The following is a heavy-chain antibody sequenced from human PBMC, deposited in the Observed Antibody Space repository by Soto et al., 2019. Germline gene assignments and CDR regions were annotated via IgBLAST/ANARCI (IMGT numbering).Heavy chain of an antibody. J-gene: IGHJ3*02. CDR3: ARDDAFDNENGFDM. CDR1: GFLFCFYG. D-gene: IGHD3-3*02. CDR2: IVSDGSAI. Sequence: GSLRLCCAVSGFLFCFYGLHGVRQSPGKGLEWLGVIVSDGSAIYHADSLEGRFFISRDNSKDILYLQMNSLRVEDTAVYYCARDDAFDNENGFDMWGQGTMVTVSS. V-gene: IGHV3-33*01.